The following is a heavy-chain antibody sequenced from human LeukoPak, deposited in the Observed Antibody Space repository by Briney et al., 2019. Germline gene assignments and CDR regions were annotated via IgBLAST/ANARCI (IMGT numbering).Heavy chain of an antibody. CDR3: AKIRAPSGWFNSDY. CDR1: GFTFSTYA. CDR2: ISGSGSRT. V-gene: IGHV3-23*01. Sequence: GGSLRLSCAASGFTFSTYAMSWVRQAPGKGPEWVSGISGSGSRTYYADSVKGRFTISRDNSKNTLYLQMNSLRLEDTAAYYCAKIRAPSGWFNSDYWGQGTLVTVSS. D-gene: IGHD6-19*01. J-gene: IGHJ4*02.